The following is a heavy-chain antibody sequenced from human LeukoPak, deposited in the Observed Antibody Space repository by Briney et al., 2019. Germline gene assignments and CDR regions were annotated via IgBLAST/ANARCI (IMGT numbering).Heavy chain of an antibody. V-gene: IGHV1-2*02. CDR2: INPNSGGT. D-gene: IGHD2-2*01. CDR3: ARWDIVVVPAAGFDY. Sequence: GASVKVSCKASGCTFTGNYMHWVRQAPGQGLEWLGWINPNSGGTNYAQKFQGRVTMTRDTSISTAYMELSRLRSDDTAVYYCARWDIVVVPAAGFDYWGQGTLVTVSS. CDR1: GCTFTGNY. J-gene: IGHJ4*02.